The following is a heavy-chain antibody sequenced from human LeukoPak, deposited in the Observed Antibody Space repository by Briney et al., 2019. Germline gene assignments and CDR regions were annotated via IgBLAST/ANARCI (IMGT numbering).Heavy chain of an antibody. CDR3: AREGGLIVGVPGRREIDAFDI. V-gene: IGHV1-69*05. J-gene: IGHJ3*02. D-gene: IGHD1-26*01. Sequence: GASVKVSCKASGGTFSSYAISWVRQAPGQGLEWMGGIIPIFGTANYAQKFQGRVTITTDESTSTAYMELSSLRSEDTAVYYCAREGGLIVGVPGRREIDAFDIWGQGTMVTVSS. CDR2: IIPIFGTA. CDR1: GGTFSSYA.